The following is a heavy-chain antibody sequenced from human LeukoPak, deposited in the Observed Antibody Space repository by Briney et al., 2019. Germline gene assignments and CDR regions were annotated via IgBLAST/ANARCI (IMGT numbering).Heavy chain of an antibody. J-gene: IGHJ4*02. Sequence: SETLSLTCAVYGGSFSGYYWSWIRQPPGKGLEWIGEINHSGSTNYNPSLKSRVTISVDTSKNQFSLKLSSVTAADTAVYYCAGPGIAAAGQYFDYWAREPWSPSPQ. CDR3: AGPGIAAAGQYFDY. CDR1: GGSFSGYY. V-gene: IGHV4-34*01. D-gene: IGHD6-13*01. CDR2: INHSGST.